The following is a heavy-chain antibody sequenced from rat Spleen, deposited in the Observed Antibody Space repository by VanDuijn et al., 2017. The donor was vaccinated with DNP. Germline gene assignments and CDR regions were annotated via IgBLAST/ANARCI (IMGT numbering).Heavy chain of an antibody. J-gene: IGHJ2*01. V-gene: IGHV5-22*01. D-gene: IGHD1-4*01. Sequence: EVLLVESGGDLVQSGRSLKLSCAASGFSFSDYYMAWVRQAPTKGLEWVAYINYYGDSNYNGDSVKGRFTISRDNEKSTLYLHMNSLRSEDMATYYCARHVLPLRVWDYWGQGVIVTVSS. CDR2: INYYGDSN. CDR3: ARHVLPLRVWDY. CDR1: GFSFSDYY.